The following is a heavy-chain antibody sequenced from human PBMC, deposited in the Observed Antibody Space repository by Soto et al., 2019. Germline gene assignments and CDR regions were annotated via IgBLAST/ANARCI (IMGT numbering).Heavy chain of an antibody. J-gene: IGHJ4*02. CDR1: GCTFSSYA. V-gene: IGHV3-23*01. D-gene: IGHD1-26*01. CDR3: AKGSSGSSPNYLDN. Sequence: GGSLRLSCAASGCTFSSYAMTWVRQAPGKGLEWVSSLSGSGGTTYYTDSVKGRFTISRDNSGNTVYLQMKSLRADDTAIYHCAKGSSGSSPNYLDNWGQGTLVTVSS. CDR2: LSGSGGTT.